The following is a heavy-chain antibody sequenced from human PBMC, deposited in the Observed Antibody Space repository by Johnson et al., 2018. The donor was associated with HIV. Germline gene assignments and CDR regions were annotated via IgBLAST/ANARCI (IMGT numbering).Heavy chain of an antibody. Sequence: VQLVESGGGVVQPGGSLRLSCAASGFTVSSNYMSWVRQAPGKGLEWVSVIYSGGGTSSADSVRGRFIISRDHSKNTLYLQMNSLRAEDTAVYYCARHYYNFWSGHFDIWGQGTMVAVSS. CDR3: ARHYYNFWSGHFDI. D-gene: IGHD3-3*01. CDR2: IYSGGGT. CDR1: GFTVSSNY. J-gene: IGHJ3*02. V-gene: IGHV3-66*04.